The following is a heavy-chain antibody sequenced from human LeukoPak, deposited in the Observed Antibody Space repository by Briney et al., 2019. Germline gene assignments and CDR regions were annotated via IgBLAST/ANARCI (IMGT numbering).Heavy chain of an antibody. J-gene: IGHJ4*02. CDR2: INWNGGST. CDR3: ARDYGGFGDLLGLADY. D-gene: IGHD3-10*01. CDR1: GFTFSSYG. Sequence: GGSLRLSCAASGFTFSSYGMHWVRQAPGKGLEWVSGINWNGGSTRYADSVKGRFTISRDNAKNSLYLQMNSLRAEDTALYHCARDYGGFGDLLGLADYWGQGTLVTVSS. V-gene: IGHV3-20*01.